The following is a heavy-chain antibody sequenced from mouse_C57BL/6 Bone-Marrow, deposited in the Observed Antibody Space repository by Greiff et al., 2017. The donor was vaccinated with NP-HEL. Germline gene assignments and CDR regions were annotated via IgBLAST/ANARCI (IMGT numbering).Heavy chain of an antibody. Sequence: DVQLQESGPGLVKPSQSLSLTCSVTGYSITSGYYWNWIRQFPGNKLEWMGYISYDGSNNYNPSLKNRISITRDTSKNQFFLKLNSVTTEDTATYYCARDYYNAMDYWGQGTSVTVSS. V-gene: IGHV3-6*01. CDR1: GYSITSGYY. CDR2: ISYDGSN. D-gene: IGHD2-12*01. J-gene: IGHJ4*01. CDR3: ARDYYNAMDY.